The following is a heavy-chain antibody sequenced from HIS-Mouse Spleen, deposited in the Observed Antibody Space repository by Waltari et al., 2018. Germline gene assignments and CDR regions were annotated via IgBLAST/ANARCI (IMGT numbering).Heavy chain of an antibody. CDR2: ISYDGSNK. CDR1: GFTFSSYG. J-gene: IGHJ4*02. V-gene: IGHV3-30*18. Sequence: QVQLLESGGGVVQPGRSRRLSCAASGFTFSSYGMHWVRQAPGKGLEWVAVISYDGSNKYYADSVKGRVTISRDNSKNTLYLQMNSLRAEDTAVYYCAKASSGWLDYWGQGTLVTVSS. CDR3: AKASSGWLDY. D-gene: IGHD6-19*01.